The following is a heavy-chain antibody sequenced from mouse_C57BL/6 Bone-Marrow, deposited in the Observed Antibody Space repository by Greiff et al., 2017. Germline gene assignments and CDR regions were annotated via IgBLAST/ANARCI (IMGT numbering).Heavy chain of an antibody. CDR1: GYTFTSYW. CDR2: IYPGSGST. J-gene: IGHJ4*01. Sequence: QVQLQQPGAELVKPGASVKMSCKASGYTFTSYWITWVKQRPGQGLEWIGDIYPGSGSTNYNEKFKSKATLTVDTSASTAYMQLSSLTSEDSAVYYCARWYDYHYYAMDYWGQGTSVTVSS. V-gene: IGHV1-55*01. D-gene: IGHD2-4*01. CDR3: ARWYDYHYYAMDY.